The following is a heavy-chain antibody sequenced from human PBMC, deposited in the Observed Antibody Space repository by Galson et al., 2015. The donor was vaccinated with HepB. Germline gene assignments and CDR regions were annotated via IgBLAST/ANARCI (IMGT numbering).Heavy chain of an antibody. CDR1: EFSLSHYW. CDR3: ARDLYSSGWPTLY. D-gene: IGHD3-22*01. CDR2: IKQDGIEK. V-gene: IGHV3-7*03. J-gene: IGHJ4*02. Sequence: SLRLSCAASEFSLSHYWMIWVRQAPGKGLEWVANIKQDGIEKYYVDSVKGRFTISRDNAKNSLYLQMNSLRAEDTAMYYCARDLYSSGWPTLYWGQGTLVTVSS.